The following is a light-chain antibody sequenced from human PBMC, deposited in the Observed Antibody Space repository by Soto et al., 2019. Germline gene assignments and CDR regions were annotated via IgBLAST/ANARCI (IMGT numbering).Light chain of an antibody. CDR1: QSVSSTY. CDR2: EAS. Sequence: EIVLTQSPGTLSLSPGERATLSCRASQSVSSTYLTWYQQKPGQAPRLLIYEASRRATGIPDRFSGSGSGTDFTLTISRVEPEDFAVYYCQQYVSLPITFGQGTRLEIK. CDR3: QQYVSLPIT. J-gene: IGKJ5*01. V-gene: IGKV3-20*01.